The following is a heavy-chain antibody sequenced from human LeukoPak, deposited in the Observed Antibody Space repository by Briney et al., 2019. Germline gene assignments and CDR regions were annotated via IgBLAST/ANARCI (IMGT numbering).Heavy chain of an antibody. CDR1: GFTFSTYD. CDR3: ARDRGGGHMDV. CDR2: IDSTGDT. J-gene: IGHJ6*03. Sequence: AGGSLRLSCAASGFTFSTYDMLWVRQATGKGLECVSAIDSTGDTYYPGSVKGRFTISRENAKNSLYLQMNILRAGDTAVYYCARDRGGGHMDVWGKGTTVTISS. D-gene: IGHD2-15*01. V-gene: IGHV3-13*01.